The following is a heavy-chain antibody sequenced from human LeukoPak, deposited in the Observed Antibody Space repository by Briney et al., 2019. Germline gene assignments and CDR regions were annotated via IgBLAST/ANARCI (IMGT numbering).Heavy chain of an antibody. D-gene: IGHD1-1*01. CDR1: GFTLSSYS. J-gene: IGHJ3*02. Sequence: PGGSLRLSCGASGFTLSSYSMDWVRQAPGKGLEWVSHINSGSSIIYYADSVKGRFTISRDNAGNSLYLQMNSLRAADTAVYYCARVLLERPGIDSIDIWGQGTMVTVSS. V-gene: IGHV3-48*01. CDR3: ARVLLERPGIDSIDI. CDR2: INSGSSII.